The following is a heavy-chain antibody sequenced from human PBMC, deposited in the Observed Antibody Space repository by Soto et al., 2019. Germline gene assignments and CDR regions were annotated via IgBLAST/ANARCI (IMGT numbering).Heavy chain of an antibody. J-gene: IGHJ4*02. V-gene: IGHV1-18*01. D-gene: IGHD5-18*01. Sequence: ASVKVSCKASGYTFISYGISWVRQAPGQGLEWMGWISAHKGNTNYAQKFQGRVTMTTDTSTNTAYMELRSLRSDDTAVYFCARGNDTALMVTELLDYWGQGPLVTVSS. CDR1: GYTFISYG. CDR3: ARGNDTALMVTELLDY. CDR2: ISAHKGNT.